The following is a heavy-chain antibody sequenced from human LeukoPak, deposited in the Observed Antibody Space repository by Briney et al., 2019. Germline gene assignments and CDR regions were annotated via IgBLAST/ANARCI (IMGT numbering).Heavy chain of an antibody. CDR2: ISSSGSTI. V-gene: IGHV3-11*01. D-gene: IGHD4-17*01. CDR1: GFTFSDYY. CDR3: AREGGDYVYYYYGMDV. J-gene: IGHJ6*02. Sequence: GGSLGLFCATSGFTFSDYYMSWIRQAPGKGLEWVSYISSSGSTIYYADSVKGRFTISRDNAKNSLYLQMNSLRAEDTAVYYCAREGGDYVYYYYGMDVWGQGTTVTVSS.